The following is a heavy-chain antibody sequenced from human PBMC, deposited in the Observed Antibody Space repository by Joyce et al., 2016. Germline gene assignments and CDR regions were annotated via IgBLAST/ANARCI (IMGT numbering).Heavy chain of an antibody. Sequence: QVQLVQSGAEVKKPGSSVKVSCKASGGPLTFSSYGVSWVRQAPGQGLEWIGGFSPFLGTTNYAQKFQGRVTVTADQSTRTSYMEQGRLRFDETAIYFCARESGYYDASGSLDYWGQGTLVTVSS. CDR2: FSPFLGTT. CDR3: ARESGYYDASGSLDY. D-gene: IGHD3-10*01. J-gene: IGHJ4*02. CDR1: GGPLTFSSYG. V-gene: IGHV1-69*01.